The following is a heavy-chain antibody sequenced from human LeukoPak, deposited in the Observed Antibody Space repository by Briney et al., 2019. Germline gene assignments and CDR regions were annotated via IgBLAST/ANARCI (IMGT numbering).Heavy chain of an antibody. D-gene: IGHD2-8*01. CDR2: ISYDGSNK. Sequence: PGRPLRLSCAASGFTFSSYAMHWVRQAPGKGLEWVAVISYDGSNKYYADSVKGRFTISRDNPKDTLYLQMNSLRAEDTAVYYCARDEAYADYFDYWGQGTLVTVSS. CDR1: GFTFSSYA. J-gene: IGHJ4*02. CDR3: ARDEAYADYFDY. V-gene: IGHV3-30-3*01.